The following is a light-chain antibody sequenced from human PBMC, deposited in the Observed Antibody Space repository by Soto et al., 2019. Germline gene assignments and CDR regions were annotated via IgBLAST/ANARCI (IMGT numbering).Light chain of an antibody. J-gene: IGLJ2*01. Sequence: QSVLTQPPSVSAAPGQKVTISCSGSSANIGGNYVSWYQHIPGTAPKLVIYVSDKRPSEMPDRFSGSKSGTSATLDITGLQTGDEADYYCGACDGSLSVVLFGGGTKVTVL. CDR1: SANIGGNY. V-gene: IGLV1-51*01. CDR3: GACDGSLSVVL. CDR2: VSD.